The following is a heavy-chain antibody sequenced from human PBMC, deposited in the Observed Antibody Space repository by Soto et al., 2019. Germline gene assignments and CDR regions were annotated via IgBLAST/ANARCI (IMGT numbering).Heavy chain of an antibody. Sequence: QVQLQQWGAGLLKPSETLSLTCAVYGGSFSGYYWSWIRQPPGKGLEWIGEINHSGSTNYNPSLKSRVTISVDTSKHQFSLKLSSVTAADTAVYYCARGLGVLRYFDPVYWGQGTLVTVSS. D-gene: IGHD3-9*01. CDR3: ARGLGVLRYFDPVY. CDR1: GGSFSGYY. CDR2: INHSGST. J-gene: IGHJ4*02. V-gene: IGHV4-34*01.